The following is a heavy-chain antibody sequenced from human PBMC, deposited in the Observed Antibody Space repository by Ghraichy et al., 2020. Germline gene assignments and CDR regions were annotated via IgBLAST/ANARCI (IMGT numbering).Heavy chain of an antibody. CDR2: IKQDGSEK. D-gene: IGHD2-21*01. J-gene: IGHJ4*02. CDR3: ARELASCGGDCYRPFDY. CDR1: GFTFSSYW. Sequence: GGSLRLSCAASGFTFSSYWMSWVRQAPGKGLEWVANIKQDGSEKYYVDSVKGRFTISRDNAKNSLYLQMNSLRAEDTAVYYCARELASCGGDCYRPFDYWGQGTLVTVSS. V-gene: IGHV3-7*03.